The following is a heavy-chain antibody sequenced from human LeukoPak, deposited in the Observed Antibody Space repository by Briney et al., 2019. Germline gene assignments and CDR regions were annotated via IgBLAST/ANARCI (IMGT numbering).Heavy chain of an antibody. D-gene: IGHD3-9*01. J-gene: IGHJ6*02. Sequence: GGSLRLSCAASGFTFSSYGMHWVRQAPGKGLEWVAVISYDGSNKYYADSVKGRFTISRDNSKNTLYLQMNSLRAEDTAVYYCAKDPPPIIRYFDWLQSAYYYYGMDVWGQGTTVTDSS. V-gene: IGHV3-30*18. CDR1: GFTFSSYG. CDR2: ISYDGSNK. CDR3: AKDPPPIIRYFDWLQSAYYYYGMDV.